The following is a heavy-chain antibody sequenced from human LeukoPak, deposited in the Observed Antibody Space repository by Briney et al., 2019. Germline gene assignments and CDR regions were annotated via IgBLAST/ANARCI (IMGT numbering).Heavy chain of an antibody. V-gene: IGHV1-69*01. CDR1: GGTFISYA. CDR3: ARRGWVTAFDY. J-gene: IGHJ4*02. CDR2: IIPIFGTA. D-gene: IGHD2-21*02. Sequence: SVKVSCKASGGTFISYAISWVRQAPGQGLEWMGGIIPIFGTANYAQKFQGRVTITADESTSTAYMELSGLRSEDTAVYYCARRGWVTAFDYWGQGTLVTVSS.